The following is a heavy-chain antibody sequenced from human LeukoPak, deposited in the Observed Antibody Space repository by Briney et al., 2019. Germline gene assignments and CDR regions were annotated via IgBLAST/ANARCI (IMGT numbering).Heavy chain of an antibody. J-gene: IGHJ4*02. Sequence: GASVKVSCKASGHTFTGYYIHWVRQAPGQGLEWMGWINPNSGGTKYAQKFQGRITMTRDMSTSTVYMELSSLRSEDTAVYYCARDRLHKYHLPSSGYYGVPDYWGQGTLVAVSS. CDR2: INPNSGGT. D-gene: IGHD3-22*01. CDR3: ARDRLHKYHLPSSGYYGVPDY. CDR1: GHTFTGYY. V-gene: IGHV1-2*02.